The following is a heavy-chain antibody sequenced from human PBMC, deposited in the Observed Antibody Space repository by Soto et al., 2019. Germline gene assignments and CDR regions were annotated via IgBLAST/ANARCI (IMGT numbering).Heavy chain of an antibody. CDR3: ARGGVVGYEILTGYPYNDAFDI. J-gene: IGHJ3*02. CDR1: GYTFTSYA. Sequence: ASVKVSCKASGYTFTSYAMHWVRQAPGQRLEWMGWINAGNGNTKYSQKFQGRVTITRDTSASTAYMELSSLRSEDTAVYYCARGGVVGYEILTGYPYNDAFDIWGQGTMVTVSS. CDR2: INAGNGNT. V-gene: IGHV1-3*01. D-gene: IGHD3-9*01.